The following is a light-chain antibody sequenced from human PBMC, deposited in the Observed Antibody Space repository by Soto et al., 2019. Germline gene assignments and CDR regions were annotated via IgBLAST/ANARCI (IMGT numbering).Light chain of an antibody. CDR3: QQYSRLWS. Sequence: DIQMTQSPSSLSASVGDRVTITCRASESISTWLAWYQQKPGKAPKLLIYGASSLESGVPPRFSGDGSETDFTLTISSLQRDDFGTYYCQQYSRLWSFGQATKVEIE. J-gene: IGKJ1*01. V-gene: IGKV1-5*03. CDR1: ESISTW. CDR2: GAS.